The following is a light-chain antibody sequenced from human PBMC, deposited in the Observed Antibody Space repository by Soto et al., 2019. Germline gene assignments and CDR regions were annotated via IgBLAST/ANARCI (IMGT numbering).Light chain of an antibody. V-gene: IGKV3-20*01. J-gene: IGKJ5*01. CDR2: GAS. Sequence: EIVLTQSPGTPSLSPGERATLSCRGRQSVTSGYLAWYQQQPNQAPRLLIYGASYRATGIPDRFSGGGSGTDFTLTISRLEPEDFAVYYCQHYSSSPPAITFGQGTRLEIK. CDR1: QSVTSGY. CDR3: QHYSSSPPAIT.